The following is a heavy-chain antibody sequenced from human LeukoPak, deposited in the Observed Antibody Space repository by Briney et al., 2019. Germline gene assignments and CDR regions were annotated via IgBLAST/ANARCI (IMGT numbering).Heavy chain of an antibody. CDR2: ISAYNGNT. CDR3: ARERIGITSRFDI. V-gene: IGHV1-18*01. Sequence: GASVTVSCTASGYTFTGYGISWVRQAPGQGLEWMGWISAYNGNTNYAQKLQGRVTMTTDTSTSTAYMELRSLRSDDTAVYYCARERIGITSRFDIWGQGTMVTVSS. J-gene: IGHJ3*02. D-gene: IGHD3-10*01. CDR1: GYTFTGYG.